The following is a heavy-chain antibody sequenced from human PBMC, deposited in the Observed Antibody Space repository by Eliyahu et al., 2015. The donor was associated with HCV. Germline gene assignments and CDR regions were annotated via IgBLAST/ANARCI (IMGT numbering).Heavy chain of an antibody. V-gene: IGHV1-3*01. Sequence: EVKKPGASVKVSCKASGYTFTTYGMHWVRQAPGQSLAWMGWINGGNGNAQYSQKFQGRVAITRDTAASTVYLELSSLRSEDTAVYYCARERNLGPLDALNIWGQGTVVTVSS. D-gene: IGHD3-16*01. CDR2: INGGNGNA. CDR3: ARERNLGPLDALNI. CDR1: GYTFTTYG. J-gene: IGHJ3*02.